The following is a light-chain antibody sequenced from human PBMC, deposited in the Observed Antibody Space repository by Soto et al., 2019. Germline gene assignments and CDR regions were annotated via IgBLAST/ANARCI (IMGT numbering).Light chain of an antibody. CDR3: QQRSNWPPIP. Sequence: EIVLTQSPATLSLSPGERATLSCRASQSVSSYLAWYQQKPGQAPRLLIYDASNRATGIPARFSGSGSGTDFTLTISSVETEDFAVYYCQQRSNWPPIPFGQGTRLEIK. J-gene: IGKJ5*01. CDR1: QSVSSY. CDR2: DAS. V-gene: IGKV3-11*01.